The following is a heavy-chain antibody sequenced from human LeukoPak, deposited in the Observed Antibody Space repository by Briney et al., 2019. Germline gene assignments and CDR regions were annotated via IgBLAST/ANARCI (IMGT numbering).Heavy chain of an antibody. CDR1: GFTFSTYW. CDR2: IKSDGST. D-gene: IGHD3-22*01. CDR3: ARAPSEIGGYYPEYFRH. V-gene: IGHV3-74*01. Sequence: GGSLRLSCAASGFTFSTYWMHWVRQAPGKGLVWVSRIKSDGSTNYAGSVKGRFTISRDNAKNTVSLQMNSLRAEDTGVYYCARAPSEIGGYYPEYFRHWGQGTLVTVSS. J-gene: IGHJ1*01.